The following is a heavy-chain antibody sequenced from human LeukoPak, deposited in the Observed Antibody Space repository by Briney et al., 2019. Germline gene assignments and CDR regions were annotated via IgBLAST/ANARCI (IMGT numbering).Heavy chain of an antibody. J-gene: IGHJ4*02. V-gene: IGHV1-18*01. D-gene: IGHD6-6*01. CDR3: ARDLYSSSSLYYFDY. CDR2: ISAYNGNT. Sequence: GASVKVSCKASGYTFTSYGISWVRQAPGQGLEWMGWISAYNGNTNYAQKFQGRVTITADKSTSTAYMELSSLRSEDTAVYYCARDLYSSSSLYYFDYWGQGTLVTVSS. CDR1: GYTFTSYG.